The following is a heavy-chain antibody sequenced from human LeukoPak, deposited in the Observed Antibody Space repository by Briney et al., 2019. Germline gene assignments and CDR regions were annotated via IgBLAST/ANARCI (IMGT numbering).Heavy chain of an antibody. D-gene: IGHD5-24*01. CDR3: ARDFRKDGYNLLDY. J-gene: IGHJ4*02. Sequence: SVKVSCKASGGSFSSYAISWVRQAPGQGLEWMGRIIPIFGTANYAQKFQGRVTITTDESTSTAYMELSSLRSEDTAVYYCARDFRKDGYNLLDYWGQGTLVTVSS. CDR2: IIPIFGTA. CDR1: GGSFSSYA. V-gene: IGHV1-69*05.